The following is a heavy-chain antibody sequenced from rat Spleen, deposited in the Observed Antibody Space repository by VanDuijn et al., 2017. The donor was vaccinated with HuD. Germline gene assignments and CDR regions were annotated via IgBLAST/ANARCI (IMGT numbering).Heavy chain of an antibody. CDR2: ITDTGGNT. D-gene: IGHD1-8*01. Sequence: EVQLVESDGGLVQPGRSLKLSCVASGFTFNNYWMTWIRQAPGKGLEWVASITDTGGNTYYPDSVKGRFTISRDNAKSTLYLQMNSLRSEDTATYYCARPHSSHYVMDAWGQGASVTVSS. CDR3: ARPHSSHYVMDA. V-gene: IGHV5-31*01. CDR1: GFTFNNYW. J-gene: IGHJ4*01.